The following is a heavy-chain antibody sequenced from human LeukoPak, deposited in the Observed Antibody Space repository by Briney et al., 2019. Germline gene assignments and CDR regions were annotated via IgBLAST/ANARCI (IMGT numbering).Heavy chain of an antibody. J-gene: IGHJ4*02. CDR2: IKQDGREK. D-gene: IGHD3-9*01. V-gene: IGHV3-7*01. CDR3: ARVEDYDILTGFDY. Sequence: GGALRLSCAPPGFTFSGYLMSSGRQAPGKGRGWGANIKQDGREKYSVDSVKGRFTISRDNAKNSLYLQMNSLRAEDTAVYYCARVEDYDILTGFDYWGQGTLVTASS. CDR1: GFTFSGYL.